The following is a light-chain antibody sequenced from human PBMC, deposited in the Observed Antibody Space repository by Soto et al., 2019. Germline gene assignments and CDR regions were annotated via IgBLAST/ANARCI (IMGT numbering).Light chain of an antibody. CDR3: SSYTSSSTLYV. CDR1: SY. Sequence: QSALTQPASVSGSPGQSITISCTGASYVSWYQQHPGKAPKLMIYDVSNRPSGVSNRFSGSKSGNTASLTISGLQAEDEADYYCSSYTSSSTLYVFGTGTKVTVL. CDR2: DVS. J-gene: IGLJ1*01. V-gene: IGLV2-14*01.